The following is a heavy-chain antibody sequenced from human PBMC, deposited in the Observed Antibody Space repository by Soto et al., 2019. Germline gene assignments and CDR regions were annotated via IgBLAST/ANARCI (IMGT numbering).Heavy chain of an antibody. V-gene: IGHV3-11*01. Sequence: QVQLVESGGGLVKPGGSLRLSCAASGFTFSDYYMSWIRQAPGNGLEWVSYISSSGSTIYYADSVKGRFTISRDNAKNSLYLQMNSLRAEDTAVSSCARSHLYYDISGYPDYWGQGTLVTVSS. CDR2: ISSSGSTI. J-gene: IGHJ4*02. D-gene: IGHD3-22*01. CDR1: GFTFSDYY. CDR3: ARSHLYYDISGYPDY.